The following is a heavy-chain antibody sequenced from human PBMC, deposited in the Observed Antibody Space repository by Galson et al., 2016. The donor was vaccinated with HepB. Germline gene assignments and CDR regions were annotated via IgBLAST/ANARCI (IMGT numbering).Heavy chain of an antibody. CDR3: ARVITFYVLMDC. Sequence: SLRLSCAASGFSIRKYWMQWVRLVPGKGLEWVASISDDGGKTYHVDSVKGRFTISRDTAKNSLYLQMNSLRAEDTAVYFCARVITFYVLMDCWGQGAVVTVSS. J-gene: IGHJ4*02. D-gene: IGHD3-16*01. CDR2: ISDDGGKT. CDR1: GFSIRKYW. V-gene: IGHV3-7*03.